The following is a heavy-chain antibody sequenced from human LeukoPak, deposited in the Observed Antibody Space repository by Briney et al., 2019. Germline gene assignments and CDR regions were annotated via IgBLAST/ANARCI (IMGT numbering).Heavy chain of an antibody. CDR2: IYYIGST. V-gene: IGHV4-39*01. CDR3: ARLSKGRYFDYIFDY. Sequence: SETLSLTCTVSGGSGDSVSSSTYYWAWIRQPPGNAPEWIGNIYYIGSTYYNPSLKSRVTMSVDTSKNQFSLKVSSVTAADTAVYYCARLSKGRYFDYIFDYWGQGTLVTVSS. D-gene: IGHD3-9*01. J-gene: IGHJ4*02. CDR1: GGSGDSVSSSTYY.